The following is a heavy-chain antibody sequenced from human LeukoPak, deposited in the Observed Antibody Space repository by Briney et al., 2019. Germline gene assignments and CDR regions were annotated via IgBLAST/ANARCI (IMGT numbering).Heavy chain of an antibody. V-gene: IGHV3-23*01. CDR2: ITASGVTT. CDR3: AKDPYGTRYFDY. Sequence: GGSLRLSCAASGFTFSSYAMTWVRQAPGKGLEWVSTITASGVTTYYADSVKGRFTISRDNSKNTVYLQMNSLRAEDTAVYYCAKDPYGTRYFDYWGQGTLVTVSS. J-gene: IGHJ4*02. D-gene: IGHD2-2*01. CDR1: GFTFSSYA.